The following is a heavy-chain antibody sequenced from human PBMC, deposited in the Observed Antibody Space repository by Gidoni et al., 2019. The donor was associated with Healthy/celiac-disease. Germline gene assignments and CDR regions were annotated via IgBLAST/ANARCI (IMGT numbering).Heavy chain of an antibody. V-gene: IGHV3-48*02. CDR1: GFPCSRYS. Sequence: EVQLVESGGGLVQHGGSLRLSCAASGFPCSRYSTNWVRQAPGKGLEWVLYISSSSSTIYYADSVKGRFTTSRDNAKNSLYLQMNSLRDEDTAVYYCARDSENGYNHGVGDDAFDIWGQGTMVTVSS. CDR2: ISSSSSTI. D-gene: IGHD5-12*01. CDR3: ARDSENGYNHGVGDDAFDI. J-gene: IGHJ3*02.